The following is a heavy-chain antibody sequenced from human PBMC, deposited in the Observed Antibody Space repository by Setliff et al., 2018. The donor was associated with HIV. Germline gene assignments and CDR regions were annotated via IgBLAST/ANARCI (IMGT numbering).Heavy chain of an antibody. CDR1: GRSFSSYA. J-gene: IGHJ4*01. CDR2: IIPIFGTT. D-gene: IGHD6-19*01. Sequence: SVKVSCKTSGRSFSSYAVSWVRQAPGQGLEWMGGIIPIFGTTNYAQKFQGRVTITADESAGTVYMELSSLRSEDTALYYCARDGLLVAGIRFDYWGQGTLVTVSS. CDR3: ARDGLLVAGIRFDY. V-gene: IGHV1-69*13.